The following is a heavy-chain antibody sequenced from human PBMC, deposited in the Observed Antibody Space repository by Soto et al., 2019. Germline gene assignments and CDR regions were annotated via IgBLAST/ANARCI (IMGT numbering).Heavy chain of an antibody. CDR1: GFTFSTYT. CDR2: ISYDGSNK. D-gene: IGHD3-10*01. J-gene: IGHJ4*02. CDR3: AREGSTRGGRFDY. V-gene: IGHV3-30-3*01. Sequence: QVQLVESGGGVVQPGRSLRLSCAASGFTFSTYTMQWVRQAPGKGLEWVAVISYDGSNKYYADSVKGRFTISRNNSKNAQYLQMNNLRVEDTAVYYCAREGSTRGGRFDYWGQGTLVSVPS.